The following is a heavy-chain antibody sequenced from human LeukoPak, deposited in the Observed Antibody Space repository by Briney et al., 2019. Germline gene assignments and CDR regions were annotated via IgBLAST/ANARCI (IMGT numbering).Heavy chain of an antibody. Sequence: GGSLRLSCAASGFTVSSNYMSWVRQAPGKGLEWVSAISIGGTTYYADSVKGRFTISRDNSKNTLYLQMNSLRAEDTAVYYCAKGGITMIVVVIALGEDWGQGTLVTVSS. J-gene: IGHJ4*02. CDR1: GFTVSSNY. CDR2: ISIGGTT. V-gene: IGHV3-53*01. D-gene: IGHD3-22*01. CDR3: AKGGITMIVVVIALGED.